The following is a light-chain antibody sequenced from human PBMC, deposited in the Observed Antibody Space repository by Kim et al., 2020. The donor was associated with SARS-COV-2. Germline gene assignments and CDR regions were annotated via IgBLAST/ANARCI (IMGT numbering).Light chain of an antibody. CDR1: SSIYD. V-gene: IGLV1-40*01. CDR2: NNN. Sequence: SGAPGQTVTISCTGSSSIYDVHWYQQLPGTAPRLLIQNNNVRPSGVHDRFSAYRSGTSAALTIAGLQAEDAADYYCQSYDSDKSGVFGGGTKVTVL. CDR3: QSYDSDKSGV. J-gene: IGLJ2*01.